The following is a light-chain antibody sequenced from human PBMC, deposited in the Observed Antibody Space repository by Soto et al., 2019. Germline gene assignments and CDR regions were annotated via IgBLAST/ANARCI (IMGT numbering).Light chain of an antibody. Sequence: ETVLTQSPGTLSLSPGERATLSCRASQSVSSNNLAWYQQRPGQAPRLLMYGASTRATGIPDRFSGSGSGTDFTLTVSRLEPDDFAVYYCQQYGSSPSWTFGQGTKWIS. CDR3: QQYGSSPSWT. V-gene: IGKV3-20*01. J-gene: IGKJ1*01. CDR1: QSVSSNN. CDR2: GAS.